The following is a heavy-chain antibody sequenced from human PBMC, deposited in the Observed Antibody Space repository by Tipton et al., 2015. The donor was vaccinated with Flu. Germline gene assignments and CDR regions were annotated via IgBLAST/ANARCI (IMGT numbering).Heavy chain of an antibody. D-gene: IGHD1-26*01. V-gene: IGHV3-74*01. Sequence: GSLRLSCAASGFAFRSYWMHWVRQAPGKGLVWISRINTVGSSTDYADSVKGRFTISRDNAENTLYLQMNSLRAEDTAVYYCARDALIVGASPIDYWGQGTLVTVSS. CDR2: INTVGSST. J-gene: IGHJ4*02. CDR1: GFAFRSYW. CDR3: ARDALIVGASPIDY.